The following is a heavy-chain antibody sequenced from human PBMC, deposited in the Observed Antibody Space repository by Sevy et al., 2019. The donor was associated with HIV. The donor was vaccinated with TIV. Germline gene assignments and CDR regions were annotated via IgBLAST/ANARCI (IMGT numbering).Heavy chain of an antibody. D-gene: IGHD1-1*01. CDR3: ASEVGGSVRLERLTSYYGVDV. V-gene: IGHV1-69*13. CDR2: IIPLFGST. Sequence: ASVKVSCKASGGPFNTYAITWIRQAPGHGLEWMGGIIPLFGSTNYAQKFQGRVTITAGESMTTACLEVSSLRSEDTAVYYCASEVGGSVRLERLTSYYGVDVWGQGTTVTVSS. J-gene: IGHJ6*02. CDR1: GGPFNTYA.